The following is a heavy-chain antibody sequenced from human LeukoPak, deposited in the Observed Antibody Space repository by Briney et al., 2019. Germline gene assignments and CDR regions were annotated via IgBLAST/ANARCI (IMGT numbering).Heavy chain of an antibody. CDR2: IQHAGSNK. Sequence: GGSLRLSCTASGFTFSSYGMYWVRQAPGKGLEWVAYIQHAGSNKYYADSVKGRFTISRDNSKNIVFLQMNSLRVEDTAVYFCAKPTPGEGPAAGLDYWGQGTLVTVSS. V-gene: IGHV3-30*02. J-gene: IGHJ4*02. CDR1: GFTFSSYG. D-gene: IGHD1-14*01. CDR3: AKPTPGEGPAAGLDY.